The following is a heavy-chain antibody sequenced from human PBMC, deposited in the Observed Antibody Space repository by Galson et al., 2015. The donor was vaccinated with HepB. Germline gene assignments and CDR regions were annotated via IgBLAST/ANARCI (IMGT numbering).Heavy chain of an antibody. Sequence: SLRLSCAASGFSVNDNNMCWVRQAPGKGLEWVSVVHGDGDIYYADSVEGRFSTSSDIRIKKLSLHMKSLRAEDNAVYYCASFGGSYIGGWGQGTLVTVSS. V-gene: IGHV3-53*01. D-gene: IGHD3-16*01. CDR3: ASFGGSYIGG. J-gene: IGHJ4*02. CDR1: GFSVNDNN. CDR2: VHGDGDI.